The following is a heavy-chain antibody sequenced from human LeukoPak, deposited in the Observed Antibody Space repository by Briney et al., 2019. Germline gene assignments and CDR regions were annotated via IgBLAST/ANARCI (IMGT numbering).Heavy chain of an antibody. D-gene: IGHD6-6*01. CDR2: FDPEDGET. CDR3: ATLDPYSSSPGAYYYYYMDV. J-gene: IGHJ6*03. Sequence: ASVKVSCKVSGYTLTELSMHWVRQAPGKGLEWMGGFDPEDGETIYAQKFQGRVTMTEDTSTDTAYMELSSLRSEDTAVYYCATLDPYSSSPGAYYYYYMDVWGKGTTVTVSS. V-gene: IGHV1-24*01. CDR1: GYTLTELS.